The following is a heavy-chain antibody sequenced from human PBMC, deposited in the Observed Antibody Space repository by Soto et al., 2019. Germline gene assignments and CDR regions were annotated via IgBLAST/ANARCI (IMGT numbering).Heavy chain of an antibody. J-gene: IGHJ6*03. CDR3: AREYSSGWYGGYYYYMDV. Sequence: GGSLRLSCAASGFTFSSYWMSWVRQAPGKGLEWVANIKQDGSEKYYVDSVKGRFTISRDNAKNSLYLQMNSLRAEDTAVYYCAREYSSGWYGGYYYYMDVWGKGTTVTVSS. CDR2: IKQDGSEK. D-gene: IGHD6-19*01. CDR1: GFTFSSYW. V-gene: IGHV3-7*01.